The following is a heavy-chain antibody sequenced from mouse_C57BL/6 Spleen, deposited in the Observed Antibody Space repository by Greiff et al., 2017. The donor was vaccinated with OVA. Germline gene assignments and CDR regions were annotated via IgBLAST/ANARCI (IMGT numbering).Heavy chain of an antibody. CDR1: GYTFTSYW. Sequence: QVQLQQPGAELVKPGASVKLSCKASGYTFTSYWMQWVKQRPGQGLEWIGEIDPSDSYTNYTQKFKGKATLTVDTSSSTDYMQLSSLTSEDSAVYYCARRGSSGDFDYWGQGTTLTVSS. CDR2: IDPSDSYT. CDR3: ARRGSSGDFDY. D-gene: IGHD3-2*02. V-gene: IGHV1-50*01. J-gene: IGHJ2*01.